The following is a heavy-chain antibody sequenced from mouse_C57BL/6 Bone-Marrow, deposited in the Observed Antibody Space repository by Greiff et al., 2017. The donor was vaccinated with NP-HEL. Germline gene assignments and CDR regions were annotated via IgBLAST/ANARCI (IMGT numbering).Heavy chain of an antibody. CDR2: INPYNGGT. Sequence: VQLQQSGPVLVKPGASVKMSCKASGYTFTDYYMNWVKQSHGKSLEWIGVINPYNGGTSYNQKFKGKATLTVDKSSSTAYMELNSLTSEDSAVYYCARSRAYYSNYWGQGTTLTVSS. CDR3: ARSRAYYSNY. J-gene: IGHJ2*01. V-gene: IGHV1-19*01. CDR1: GYTFTDYY. D-gene: IGHD2-5*01.